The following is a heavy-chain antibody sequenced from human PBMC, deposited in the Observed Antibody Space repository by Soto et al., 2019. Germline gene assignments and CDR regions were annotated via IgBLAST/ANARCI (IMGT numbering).Heavy chain of an antibody. Sequence: GESLKISCNGSGYSFTSYWIVWVRQMPGKGLEWMGIIYPGDSDTRYSPSFQGQVTISADKSISTAYLQWSSLKASDTAMYYCARHVRRGPYYYDSWGQGTLVTVSS. J-gene: IGHJ4*02. CDR2: IYPGDSDT. CDR1: GYSFTSYW. D-gene: IGHD3-22*01. V-gene: IGHV5-51*01. CDR3: ARHVRRGPYYYDS.